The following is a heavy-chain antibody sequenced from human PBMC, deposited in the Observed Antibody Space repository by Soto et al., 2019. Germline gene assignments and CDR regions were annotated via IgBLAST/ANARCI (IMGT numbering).Heavy chain of an antibody. V-gene: IGHV3-15*01. Sequence: RLSCAASGITFSNAWMTWVRQAPGRGLEWVGRIKSITDGGTTDYAAPVKGRFTISRDDSKDTLYLQMNSLRTEDTAVYHCTTDSADIVVVPATFGMDVWGQGTTVTVYS. CDR2: IKSITDGGTT. J-gene: IGHJ6*02. D-gene: IGHD2-2*01. CDR3: TTDSADIVVVPATFGMDV. CDR1: GITFSNAW.